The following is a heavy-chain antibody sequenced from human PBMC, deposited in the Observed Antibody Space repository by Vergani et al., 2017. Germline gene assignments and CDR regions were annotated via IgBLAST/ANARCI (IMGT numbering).Heavy chain of an antibody. J-gene: IGHJ5*02. CDR2: IYYSGST. CDR1: GASIRSSNYY. Sequence: QLQLQESGPGLVKPSATLSLTCSVSGASIRSSNYYWGWLRQPPGKGLEWIASIYYSGSTYYNPSLKSLGTISVDTSKNQFSLKLSSVTAAEMAVYFCARHSTVEWLVKLGWIDPWGQGILVTVSS. V-gene: IGHV4-39*01. D-gene: IGHD6-19*01. CDR3: ARHSTVEWLVKLGWIDP.